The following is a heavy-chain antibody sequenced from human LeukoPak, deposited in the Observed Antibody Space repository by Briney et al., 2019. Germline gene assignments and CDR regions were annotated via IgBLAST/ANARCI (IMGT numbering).Heavy chain of an antibody. CDR1: GFTFSSYG. CDR2: IRYDGSNK. D-gene: IGHD6-13*01. Sequence: GGSLRLSCAASGFTFSSYGMHWVRQAPGKGLEWVAFIRYDGSNKYYADSVKGRFTNSRDNSKNPLYLQMNSLRAEDKGVNYCAKDFSSSWHAGIDYWGQGTLVTVSS. J-gene: IGHJ4*02. V-gene: IGHV3-30*02. CDR3: AKDFSSSWHAGIDY.